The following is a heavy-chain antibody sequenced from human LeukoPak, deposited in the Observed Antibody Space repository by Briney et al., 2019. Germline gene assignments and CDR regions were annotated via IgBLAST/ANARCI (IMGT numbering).Heavy chain of an antibody. D-gene: IGHD2-21*01. V-gene: IGHV1-69*01. CDR3: ARDRTYCGGDCYRFDY. Sequence: VASVKVSCKASGGTFSSYAISWVRQAPGQGLEWMGGIIPIFGTANYAQKFQGRVTITADESTSTAYMELSSLRSEDTAVYYCARDRTYCGGDCYRFDYWGQGTLVTVSS. CDR1: GGTFSSYA. CDR2: IIPIFGTA. J-gene: IGHJ4*02.